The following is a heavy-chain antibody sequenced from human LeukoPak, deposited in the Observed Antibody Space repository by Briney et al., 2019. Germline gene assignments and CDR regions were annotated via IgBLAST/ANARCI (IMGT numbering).Heavy chain of an antibody. CDR1: GGSISGGGYY. CDR3: ARAPGAFDI. J-gene: IGHJ3*02. CDR2: IYYTGGT. V-gene: IGHV4-31*03. Sequence: PSETLSLTCTVSGGSISGGGYYWSWIRQHPGKGLEWIGYIYYTGGTHYNPSLKSRLTISVDTSENHFSLKLSSVTAADTAIYFCARAPGAFDIWGQGTMVTVSS.